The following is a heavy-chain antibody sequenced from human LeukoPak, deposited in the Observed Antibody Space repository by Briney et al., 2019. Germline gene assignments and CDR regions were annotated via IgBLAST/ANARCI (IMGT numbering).Heavy chain of an antibody. CDR3: ARGSIAAAGTAFDY. CDR1: GGSISSYY. J-gene: IGHJ4*02. V-gene: IGHV4-59*01. D-gene: IGHD6-13*01. Sequence: NPSETLSLTCTVSGGSISSYYWSWIRQPPGKGLEWIGYIYYSGSTNYNPSLKIRVTISVDTSKNQFSLKLSSVTAADTAVYYCARGSIAAAGTAFDYWGQGTLVTVSS. CDR2: IYYSGST.